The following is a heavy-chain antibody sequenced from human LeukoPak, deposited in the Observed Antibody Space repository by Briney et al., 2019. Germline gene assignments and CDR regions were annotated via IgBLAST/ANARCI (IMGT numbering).Heavy chain of an antibody. CDR2: ISSSSSYI. Sequence: GGSLRLSCAASGFTFSSYSMNWVRQAPGKGLEWVSSISSSSSYIYYADSVKGRFTISRDNAKNSLYLQMNSLRAENTAVYYCARGPPFGGVVTSYMDVWGKGTTVTVSS. J-gene: IGHJ6*03. CDR3: ARGPPFGGVVTSYMDV. D-gene: IGHD3-3*01. CDR1: GFTFSSYS. V-gene: IGHV3-21*01.